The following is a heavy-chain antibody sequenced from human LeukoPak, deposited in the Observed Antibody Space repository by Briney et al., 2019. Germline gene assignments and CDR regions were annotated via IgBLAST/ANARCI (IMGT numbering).Heavy chain of an antibody. CDR2: ISAYNGNT. J-gene: IGHJ4*02. V-gene: IGHV1-18*01. CDR1: GYTFTSYG. Sequence: GAPVKVSCKASGYTFTSYGISWVRQAPGQGLEWMGWISAYNGNTNYAQKLQGRVTMTTDTSTSTAYMELRSLRSDDTAVYYCARDWGYCSGGSCPNFDYWGQGTLVTVSS. D-gene: IGHD2-15*01. CDR3: ARDWGYCSGGSCPNFDY.